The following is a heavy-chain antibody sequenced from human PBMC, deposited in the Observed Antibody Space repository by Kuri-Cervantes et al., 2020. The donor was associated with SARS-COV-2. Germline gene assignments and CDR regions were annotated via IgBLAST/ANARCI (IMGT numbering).Heavy chain of an antibody. CDR2: IYHSGST. V-gene: IGHV4-38-2*01. Sequence: SETLSLTCAVSGYSISSGYYWGWIRQPPGVGLEWIGSIYHSGSTYYNPSLKRRVTISVDTSKNQFSLKLSSVTATDTAVYYCARAYRSGYLGFWGQGTLVTVSS. CDR1: GYSISSGYY. J-gene: IGHJ4*02. CDR3: ARAYRSGYLGF. D-gene: IGHD5-12*01.